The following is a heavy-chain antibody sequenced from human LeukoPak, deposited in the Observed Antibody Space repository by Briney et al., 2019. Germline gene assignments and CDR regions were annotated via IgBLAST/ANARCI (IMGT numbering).Heavy chain of an antibody. CDR3: ARAAVTGIAVAGTDY. V-gene: IGHV3-11*01. J-gene: IGHJ4*02. CDR2: ISSSGSTI. D-gene: IGHD6-13*01. Sequence: GGSLRLSCAASGFTFSDYYMSWIRQAPGKGLEWVSYISSSGSTIYYADSVKGRFTISRDNAQNSLYLQMNSLRAEDTAVYYCARAAVTGIAVAGTDYWGQGTLVTVSS. CDR1: GFTFSDYY.